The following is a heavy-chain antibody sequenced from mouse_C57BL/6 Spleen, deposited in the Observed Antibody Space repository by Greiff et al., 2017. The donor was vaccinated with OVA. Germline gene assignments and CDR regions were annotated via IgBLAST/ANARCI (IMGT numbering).Heavy chain of an antibody. CDR1: GYTFTDYY. Sequence: VQLQQSGAELVRPGASVKLSCKASGYTFTDYYINWVKQRPGQGLEWIARIYPGSGNTYYNEKFKGKATLTVDKPSSTAYMQLSSLTSEDSAVYYCARWDYSNLWFAYWGQGTLVTVSA. J-gene: IGHJ3*01. CDR3: ARWDYSNLWFAY. V-gene: IGHV1-76*01. CDR2: IYPGSGNT. D-gene: IGHD2-5*01.